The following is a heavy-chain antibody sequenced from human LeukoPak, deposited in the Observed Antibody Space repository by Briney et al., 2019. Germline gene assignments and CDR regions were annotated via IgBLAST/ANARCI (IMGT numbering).Heavy chain of an antibody. CDR3: ARLPGYGDYCDS. J-gene: IGHJ4*02. Sequence: PSETLSLTCTVSGGSISNSSYYWGWIRQPAGKGLEWIGSIFYTGSTYYSPSLKSRVTISVDTSKNQFSLKLTSVTAADTAVYYCARLPGYGDYCDSWGQGTPVTVSS. CDR1: GGSISNSSYY. D-gene: IGHD4/OR15-4a*01. V-gene: IGHV4-39*01. CDR2: IFYTGST.